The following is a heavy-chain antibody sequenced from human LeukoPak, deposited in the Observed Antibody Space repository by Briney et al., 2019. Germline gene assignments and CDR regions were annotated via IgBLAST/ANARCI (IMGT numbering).Heavy chain of an antibody. CDR1: GYSISSGYY. Sequence: MPSETLSLTCTVSGYSISSGYYWGWIRQPPGKGLEWIGSIYHSGSTYYNPSLKRRVTISVDTSKNQFSLKLSSVTAADTAVYYCARSDDGSPEFWGQGTLVTVSS. CDR2: IYHSGST. V-gene: IGHV4-38-2*02. J-gene: IGHJ4*02. D-gene: IGHD1-1*01. CDR3: ARSDDGSPEF.